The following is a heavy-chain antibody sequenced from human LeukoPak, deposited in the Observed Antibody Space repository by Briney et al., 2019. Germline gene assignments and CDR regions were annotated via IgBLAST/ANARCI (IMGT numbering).Heavy chain of an antibody. J-gene: IGHJ4*02. Sequence: ASVKVSCKAPGYTFTSYDINWVRQASGQGLEWMGWMDPKSGDTGYAQNFEGRVTMTRQTSIRTAYMELTNLRSEDTAVYYCASHCLGGSCYYYAVWGQGTLVTVPS. V-gene: IGHV1-8*01. CDR1: GYTFTSYD. D-gene: IGHD3-22*01. CDR2: MDPKSGDT. CDR3: ASHCLGGSCYYYAV.